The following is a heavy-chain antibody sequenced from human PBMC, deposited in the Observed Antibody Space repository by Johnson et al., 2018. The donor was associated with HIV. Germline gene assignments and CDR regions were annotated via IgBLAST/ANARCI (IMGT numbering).Heavy chain of an antibody. CDR2: ISYDGRNK. J-gene: IGHJ3*02. CDR1: GFTVSSNY. Sequence: QVQLVESGGGLIQPGGSLRLSCAASGFTVSSNYMSWVRQAPGKGLEWVAVISYDGRNKYYADSVKGRFTISRDNSKNTLYLQMNSLRAEDTAVYYCARDRARDAFDIWGQGTMVTVSS. V-gene: IGHV3-30*03. CDR3: ARDRARDAFDI.